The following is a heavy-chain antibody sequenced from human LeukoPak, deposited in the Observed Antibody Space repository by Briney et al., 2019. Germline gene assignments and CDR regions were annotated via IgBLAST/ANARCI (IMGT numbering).Heavy chain of an antibody. CDR1: GFTFSSYA. CDR2: ISYDGSNK. J-gene: IGHJ4*02. V-gene: IGHV3-30*04. D-gene: IGHD4-23*01. CDR3: ARVKGRDGGYFDY. Sequence: GGSLRLSCAASGFTFSSYAMHWVRQAPGKGLEWVAVISYDGSNKYYADSVKGRFTISRDNSKKTLYLQMNSLRAEDTAVYYCARVKGRDGGYFDYWGQGTLVTVSS.